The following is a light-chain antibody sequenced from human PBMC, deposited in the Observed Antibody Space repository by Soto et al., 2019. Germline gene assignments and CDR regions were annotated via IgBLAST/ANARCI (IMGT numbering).Light chain of an antibody. J-gene: IGLJ2*01. CDR1: NIGSKS. CDR2: DDS. CDR3: QVWDSRSEHVV. Sequence: SYVLTQPPSVSVAPGQTAGIICGGNNIGSKSVHWYQQKPGQAPVLVVYDDSDRPSGIPERFSGSSSGDTATLTISRVEAGDEADYYCQVWDSRSEHVVFGGGTKLTVL. V-gene: IGLV3-21*02.